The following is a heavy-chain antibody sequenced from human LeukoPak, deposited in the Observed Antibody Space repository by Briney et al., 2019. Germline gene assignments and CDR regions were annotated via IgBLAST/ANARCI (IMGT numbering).Heavy chain of an antibody. J-gene: IGHJ5*02. Sequence: PGGSVRLSCAASGLTFSNHWMSWVRQAPGMGLEWEANIKQDGGETYYMNSVKGRFTTSRDNAKNALYLHMSRLRVEDTAVYYCASLGSGYYVNFFDPWGQGTLVTVSS. D-gene: IGHD3-3*01. V-gene: IGHV3-7*01. CDR2: IKQDGGET. CDR3: ASLGSGYYVNFFDP. CDR1: GLTFSNHW.